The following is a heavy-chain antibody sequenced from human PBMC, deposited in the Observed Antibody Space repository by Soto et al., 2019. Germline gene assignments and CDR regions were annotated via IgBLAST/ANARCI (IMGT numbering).Heavy chain of an antibody. V-gene: IGHV3-74*01. D-gene: IGHD3-16*01. J-gene: IGHJ6*02. CDR3: ASNYAYAEGYYWYGIDV. Sequence: GGSLRLTCAASGFTFSRYWMHWVRQAPGKGLVWVSRISSYGSDTHYADSVKGRFTISRDNAKNTLYLQMNSLRADDTAVYYCASNYAYAEGYYWYGIDVWGQGTTVTVSS. CDR2: ISSYGSDT. CDR1: GFTFSRYW.